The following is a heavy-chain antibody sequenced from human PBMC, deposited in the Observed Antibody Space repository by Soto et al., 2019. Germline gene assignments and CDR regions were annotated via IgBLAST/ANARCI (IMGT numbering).Heavy chain of an antibody. V-gene: IGHV4-31*03. Sequence: QVQLQESGPGLVKPSQTLSLTCTVSGGSISSGGYYWSWIRQHPGKGLEWIGYIYYSASTYYNPSLKSRVTIAVDTSKNQLSLKLRSVTAADTAVYYCPRWPQVEPRFDYWGQGTLVTVSS. CDR1: GGSISSGGYY. CDR2: IYYSAST. CDR3: PRWPQVEPRFDY. D-gene: IGHD1-1*01. J-gene: IGHJ4*02.